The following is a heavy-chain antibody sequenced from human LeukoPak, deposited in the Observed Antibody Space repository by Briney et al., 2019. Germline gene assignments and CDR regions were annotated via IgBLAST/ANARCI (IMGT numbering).Heavy chain of an antibody. CDR3: ASAKYDFWSGYYNRIGFPDY. D-gene: IGHD3-3*01. V-gene: IGHV5-51*01. J-gene: IGHJ4*02. Sequence: GESLKISCKGSGYSFTSYWIGWVRQMPGKGLEWMGIIYPGDSDTRYSPSFQGQVTISADKSISTAYLQWSSLKASDTAMYYCASAKYDFWSGYYNRIGFPDYWGQGTLVTVSS. CDR1: GYSFTSYW. CDR2: IYPGDSDT.